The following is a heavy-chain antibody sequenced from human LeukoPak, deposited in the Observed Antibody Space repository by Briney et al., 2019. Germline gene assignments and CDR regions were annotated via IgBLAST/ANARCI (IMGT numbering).Heavy chain of an antibody. CDR3: ARAQTWMQLWLPFDY. J-gene: IGHJ4*02. CDR1: GFTFSSHW. V-gene: IGHV3-7*01. Sequence: GGSLRLSCAASGFTFSSHWMTWIRQAPGKGLEWVASIKKDVGEKFYVDSVKGRFTISRDNAKNSLYLHMNSLRVEDTAVYYCARAQTWMQLWLPFDYWGQGTLVTVSS. CDR2: IKKDVGEK. D-gene: IGHD5-18*01.